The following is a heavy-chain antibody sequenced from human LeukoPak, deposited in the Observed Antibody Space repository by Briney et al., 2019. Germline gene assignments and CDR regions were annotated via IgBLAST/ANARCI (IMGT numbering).Heavy chain of an antibody. J-gene: IGHJ4*02. V-gene: IGHV3-48*04. Sequence: GGSLRLSCAASGFTFSSYSMNWVRQAPGKGLEWVSYISSSSSTIYYADSVKGRFTISRDNAKNSLYLQMNSLRAEDTAVYYCARDLSTLWFGESFDYWGQGTQVTVSS. D-gene: IGHD3-10*01. CDR1: GFTFSSYS. CDR3: ARDLSTLWFGESFDY. CDR2: ISSSSSTI.